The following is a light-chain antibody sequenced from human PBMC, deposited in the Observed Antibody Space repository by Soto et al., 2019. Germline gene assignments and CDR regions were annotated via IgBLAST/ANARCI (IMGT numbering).Light chain of an antibody. CDR2: AAS. Sequence: IQMTQSPSSLSASVGDRVTITCRASQSISSYLNWYQQKPGKAPKLLIYAASSLQSGVPSRFSGSGSGTDFTLAISSRQPEDFAAYYCQQSYSTPGTFGQGTKVEIK. CDR3: QQSYSTPGT. V-gene: IGKV1-39*01. J-gene: IGKJ1*01. CDR1: QSISSY.